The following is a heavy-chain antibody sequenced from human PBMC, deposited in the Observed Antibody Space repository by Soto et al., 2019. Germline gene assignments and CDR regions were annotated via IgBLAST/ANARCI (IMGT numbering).Heavy chain of an antibody. CDR2: ISSSGSTI. J-gene: IGHJ4*02. D-gene: IGHD3-10*01. CDR1: GFTFSSYE. V-gene: IGHV3-48*03. CDR3: ARVSDYGSFSVDY. Sequence: GGSLRLSCAASGFTFSSYEMNWVRQAPGKGLEWVSYISSSGSTIYYADSVKGRFTTSRDNAKNSLYLQMNSLRAEDTAVYYCARVSDYGSFSVDYWGQGTLVTVSS.